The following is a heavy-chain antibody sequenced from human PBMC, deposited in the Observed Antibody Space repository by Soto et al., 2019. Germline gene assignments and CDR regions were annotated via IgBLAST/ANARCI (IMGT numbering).Heavy chain of an antibody. V-gene: IGHV4-59*01. CDR3: ASGGRSMYRD. D-gene: IGHD3-10*02. CDR1: GVPISDYY. CDR2: MSNSGAT. Sequence: QVHLLESGPGLVKPSETLSLTCEVSGVPISDYYCSWIRQPPGKGLEWIGYMSNSGATHYNASLKSRATISVDTSKNQFSLKLTSVTAADTAIYYCASGGRSMYRDWGQGTLVTVSS. J-gene: IGHJ4*02.